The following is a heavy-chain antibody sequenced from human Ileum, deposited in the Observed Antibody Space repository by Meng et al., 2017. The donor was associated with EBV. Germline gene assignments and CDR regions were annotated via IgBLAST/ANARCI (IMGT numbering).Heavy chain of an antibody. J-gene: IGHJ1*01. Sequence: EVQLLESGGGLVQSGGSLRLSGAASGFTFTSYVLRWVRQAPGKGLEWVSTISGSGNTYYADSVKGRFTISRDKSKNTLYLQMNSLRAEDTAVYYCAKGGGNSAAESFQQWGQGTLGTVSS. CDR2: ISGSGNT. CDR3: AKGGGNSAAESFQQ. CDR1: GFTFTSYV. D-gene: IGHD4-23*01. V-gene: IGHV3-23*01.